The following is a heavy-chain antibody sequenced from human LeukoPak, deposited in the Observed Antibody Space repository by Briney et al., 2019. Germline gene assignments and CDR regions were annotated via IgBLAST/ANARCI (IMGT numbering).Heavy chain of an antibody. Sequence: ASVTVSCKASGGTFSSYAISWVRQAPGQGLEWMGRIIPILGIANYAQKFQGRVTITADKSTSTAYMELSSLRSEDTAVYYCARDAHHYYDSSGYYSDYWGQGTLVTVSS. CDR2: IIPILGIA. J-gene: IGHJ4*02. CDR3: ARDAHHYYDSSGYYSDY. V-gene: IGHV1-69*04. CDR1: GGTFSSYA. D-gene: IGHD3-22*01.